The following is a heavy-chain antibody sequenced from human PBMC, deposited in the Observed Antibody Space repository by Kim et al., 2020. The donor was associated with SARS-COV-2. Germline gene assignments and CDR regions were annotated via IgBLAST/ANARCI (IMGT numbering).Heavy chain of an antibody. V-gene: IGHV4-34*01. J-gene: IGHJ4*01. D-gene: IGHD6-19*01. Sequence: SETLSLTCAVYGASFSGYYWSWIRQPPGKGLEWIGEINHSGSTNYNPSLKSRVSISVDTNKNQFPLKLSSVTAADTAVYYCGRAGRQWLGRPISDYFDY. CDR2: INHSGST. CDR1: GASFSGYY. CDR3: GRAGRQWLGRPISDYFDY.